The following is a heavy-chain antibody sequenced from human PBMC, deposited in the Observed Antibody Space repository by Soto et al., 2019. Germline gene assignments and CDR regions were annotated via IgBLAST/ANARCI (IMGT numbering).Heavy chain of an antibody. CDR2: IYWDDDK. J-gene: IGHJ6*03. Sequence: SGPTLVNPTQTLTLTCTFSGFSLSTSGVGVGWIRQPPGKALEWLALIYWDDDKRYSPSLKSRLTITKDTSKNQVVLTMTNMDPVDTATYYCAHSRWYYGSGSYYTPRIYYMDVWGKGTTVTVSS. CDR1: GFSLSTSGVG. V-gene: IGHV2-5*02. CDR3: AHSRWYYGSGSYYTPRIYYMDV. D-gene: IGHD3-10*01.